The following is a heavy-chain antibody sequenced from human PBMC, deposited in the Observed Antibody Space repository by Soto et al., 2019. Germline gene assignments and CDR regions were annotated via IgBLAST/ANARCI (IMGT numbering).Heavy chain of an antibody. CDR3: ASASYSSGGNRYYYYYGMDV. J-gene: IGHJ6*02. V-gene: IGHV5-51*01. Sequence: PGESLKISCKGSGYSFTSYWIGWVRQMPGKGLEWMGIIYPGDSDTRYSPSFQGQVTISADKSISTAYLQWSSLKASDTAMYYCASASYSSGGNRYYYYYGMDVWGQGTTVTVSS. CDR2: IYPGDSDT. D-gene: IGHD6-19*01. CDR1: GYSFTSYW.